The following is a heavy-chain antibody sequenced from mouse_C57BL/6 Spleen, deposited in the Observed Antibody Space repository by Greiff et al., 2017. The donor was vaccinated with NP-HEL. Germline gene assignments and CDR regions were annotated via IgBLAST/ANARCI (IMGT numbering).Heavy chain of an antibody. J-gene: IGHJ3*01. V-gene: IGHV1-61*01. Sequence: QVQLKQPGAELVRPGSSVKLSCKASGYTFTSYWMDWVKQRPGQGLEWIGNIYPSDSETHYNQKFKDKATLTVDKSSSTAYMQLSSLTSEDSAVYYCARRSLRSWFAYWGQGTLVTVSA. CDR2: IYPSDSET. D-gene: IGHD1-1*01. CDR1: GYTFTSYW. CDR3: ARRSLRSWFAY.